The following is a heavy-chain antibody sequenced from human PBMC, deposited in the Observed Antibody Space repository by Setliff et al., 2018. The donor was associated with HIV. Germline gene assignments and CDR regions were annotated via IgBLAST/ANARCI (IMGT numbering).Heavy chain of an antibody. CDR2: VYSRGNT. Sequence: SETLSLTCDVSGDSFTTTSHSWAWLRQPAGRGLEWIGHVYSRGNTDYNPSLASRVSILMSTSEIQFSLALNSVTAADTAIYYCARHYEYLESSWLDPWGQGTQVTVSS. D-gene: IGHD3-3*01. V-gene: IGHV4-61*09. J-gene: IGHJ5*02. CDR1: GDSFTTTSHS. CDR3: ARHYEYLESSWLDP.